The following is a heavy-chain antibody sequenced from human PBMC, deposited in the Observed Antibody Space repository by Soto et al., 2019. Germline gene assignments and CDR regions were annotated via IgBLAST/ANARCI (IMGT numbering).Heavy chain of an antibody. CDR3: ARDLRPQHYYFAS. J-gene: IGHJ4*02. D-gene: IGHD1-1*01. CDR1: GYTFTGYY. V-gene: IGHV1-2*04. CDR2: INPNSGGT. Sequence: ASVKVSCKASGYTFTGYYIHWVRQAPGQGLEWMGWINPNSGGTNYAQKFQGWVTMTRDTSISTAYMDLNSLKSDDTAVYYCARDLRPQHYYFASWAQRTLVPVSS.